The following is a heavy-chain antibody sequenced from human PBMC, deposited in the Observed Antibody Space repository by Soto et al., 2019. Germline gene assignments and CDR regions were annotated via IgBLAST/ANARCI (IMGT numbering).Heavy chain of an antibody. CDR3: ARARFDDILTGYYYYYMDG. J-gene: IGHJ6*03. Sequence: PSETLSLTCTVSGGSISSYYWSWIRQPPGKGLEWIGYIYYSGSTNYNPSLKSRVTISVDTSKNQFSLKLSSVTAADTAVYYCARARFDDILTGYYYYYMDGWGKGTTVTVSS. V-gene: IGHV4-59*01. CDR1: GGSISSYY. D-gene: IGHD3-9*01. CDR2: IYYSGST.